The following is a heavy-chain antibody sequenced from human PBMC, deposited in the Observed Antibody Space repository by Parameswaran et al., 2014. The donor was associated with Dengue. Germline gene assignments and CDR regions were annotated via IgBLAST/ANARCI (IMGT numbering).Heavy chain of an antibody. V-gene: IGHV3-21*01. CDR3: ARGSGPYYMDV. CDR2: ISSSSSYI. D-gene: IGHD6-25*01. Sequence: WIRQPPGKGLEWVSSISSSSSYIYYADSVKGRFTISRDNAKNSLYLQMNSLRAEDTAVYYCARGSGPYYMDVWGQRDHGHRXL. J-gene: IGHJ6*03.